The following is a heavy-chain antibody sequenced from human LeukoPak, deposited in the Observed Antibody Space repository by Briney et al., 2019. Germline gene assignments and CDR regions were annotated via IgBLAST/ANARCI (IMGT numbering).Heavy chain of an antibody. D-gene: IGHD1-26*01. CDR2: INDNGYNT. CDR1: GFTFSKFV. Sequence: PGGSLRLSCSASGFTFSKFVMHWVRQAPGKGLEYVAIINDNGYNTDYAGSVKGRFTVARDNSKNTLYLQMSSLRPEDTAVYYCVKDLSGSFSFYQWGQGALVTVSS. V-gene: IGHV3-64D*09. J-gene: IGHJ4*02. CDR3: VKDLSGSFSFYQ.